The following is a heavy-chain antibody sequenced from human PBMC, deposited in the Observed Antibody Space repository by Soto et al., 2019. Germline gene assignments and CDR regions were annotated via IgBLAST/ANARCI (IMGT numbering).Heavy chain of an antibody. D-gene: IGHD6-19*01. Sequence: PGGSLRLSCAASGFTFSSYGMHWVRQAPGKGLEWVAVISYDGSNKYYADSVKGRFTISRDNSKNTLYLQMNSLRAEDTAVYYCAKGEQWLAHFDYWGQGTLVTSPQ. CDR2: ISYDGSNK. J-gene: IGHJ4*02. CDR3: AKGEQWLAHFDY. V-gene: IGHV3-30*18. CDR1: GFTFSSYG.